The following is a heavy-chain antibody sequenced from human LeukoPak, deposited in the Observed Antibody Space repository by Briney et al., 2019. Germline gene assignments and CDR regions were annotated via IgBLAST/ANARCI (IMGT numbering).Heavy chain of an antibody. D-gene: IGHD3-3*01. CDR1: GGTFSSYA. CDR3: ARGDYDFWSGYYTD. Sequence: SVKISCKASGGTFSSYAISWVRQAPGQGLEWMGGIIPIFGTANYAQKFQGRVTITTDESTSTAYMELSSLRSEDTAVYYCARGDYDFWSGYYTDWGQGTLVTVSS. V-gene: IGHV1-69*05. CDR2: IIPIFGTA. J-gene: IGHJ4*02.